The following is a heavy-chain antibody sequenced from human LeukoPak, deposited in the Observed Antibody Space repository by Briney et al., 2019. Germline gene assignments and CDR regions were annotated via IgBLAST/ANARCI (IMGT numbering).Heavy chain of an antibody. D-gene: IGHD6-19*01. CDR2: IKQDGSEK. CDR3: AKGEQWLDPSGDAFDI. Sequence: AGGSLRLSCAASGFTFTDYYMSWIRQAPGKGLEWVANIKQDGSEKYYVDSVKGRFTISRDNAKNSLYLQMNSLRAEDMALYYCAKGEQWLDPSGDAFDIWGQGTMVTVSS. V-gene: IGHV3-7*03. J-gene: IGHJ3*02. CDR1: GFTFTDYY.